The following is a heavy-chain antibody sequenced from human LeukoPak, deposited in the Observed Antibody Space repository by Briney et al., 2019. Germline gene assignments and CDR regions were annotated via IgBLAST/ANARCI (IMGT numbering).Heavy chain of an antibody. CDR1: GYTFTKYG. Sequence: GASVKVSCKASGYTFTKYGISWVRQAPGQGLEWMGWISAYNGNTNYAQKLQGRVTMTIDTSTSTAYLELRSLISDDTAVYYCARDPMVRGVPRAFDIWGQGTMVTVSS. J-gene: IGHJ3*02. D-gene: IGHD3-10*01. CDR3: ARDPMVRGVPRAFDI. V-gene: IGHV1-18*01. CDR2: ISAYNGNT.